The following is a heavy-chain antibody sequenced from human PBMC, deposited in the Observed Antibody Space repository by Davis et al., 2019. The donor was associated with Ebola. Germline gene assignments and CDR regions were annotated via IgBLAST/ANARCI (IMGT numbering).Heavy chain of an antibody. V-gene: IGHV3-11*04. J-gene: IGHJ5*02. Sequence: GGSLRLSCAASGFTFSDYYMSWIRQAPGKGLEWVSYISSSGSTIYYADSVKGRFTISRDNSKNTLYLQMNSLRAEDTAVYYCAREGMEWFGELLFRTGWFDPWGQGTLVTVSS. CDR1: GFTFSDYY. D-gene: IGHD3-10*01. CDR3: AREGMEWFGELLFRTGWFDP. CDR2: ISSSGSTI.